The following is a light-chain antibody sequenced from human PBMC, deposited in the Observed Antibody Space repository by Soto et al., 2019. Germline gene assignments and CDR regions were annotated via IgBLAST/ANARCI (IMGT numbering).Light chain of an antibody. CDR2: EVS. Sequence: QSALTQPRSVSGSPGQSVTISCTGSSSDVGGYDFVSWYQQHPGKAPKLMIYEVSKRPSGVPDRFSGSKSGNTASLTVSGLQAEDEADYYCSSHAGIINVVFGGGTQLTVL. J-gene: IGLJ2*01. V-gene: IGLV2-8*01. CDR1: SSDVGGYDF. CDR3: SSHAGIINVV.